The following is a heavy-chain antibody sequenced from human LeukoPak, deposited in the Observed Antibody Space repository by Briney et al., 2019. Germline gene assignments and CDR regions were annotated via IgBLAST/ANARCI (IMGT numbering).Heavy chain of an antibody. D-gene: IGHD3-22*01. Sequence: SGTLSLTCAVSDGSISSSNWWSWVRQPPGKGLEWIGEIYHSGSTNYNPSLKSRITISVDKSKNQFSLKLSSVTAADTAVYYCARAHDSSGYSSLLFDYWGQGTLVTVSS. CDR2: IYHSGST. CDR3: ARAHDSSGYSSLLFDY. V-gene: IGHV4-4*02. CDR1: DGSISSSNW. J-gene: IGHJ4*02.